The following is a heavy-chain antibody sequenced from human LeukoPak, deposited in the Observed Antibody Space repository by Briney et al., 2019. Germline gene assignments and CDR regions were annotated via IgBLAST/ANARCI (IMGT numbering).Heavy chain of an antibody. CDR3: ARVYYFASSGYYFPPDY. CDR1: GYTFTSYD. Sequence: ASVKVSCKASGYTFTSYDIYWVRQATGHGLEWRGWMNPNSGNTVYAQKFQGRVTITSNTSINTAYMELSSMRSEDTAMYYCARVYYFASSGYYFPPDYWGQGTLVTVSS. J-gene: IGHJ4*02. CDR2: MNPNSGNT. V-gene: IGHV1-8*03. D-gene: IGHD3-22*01.